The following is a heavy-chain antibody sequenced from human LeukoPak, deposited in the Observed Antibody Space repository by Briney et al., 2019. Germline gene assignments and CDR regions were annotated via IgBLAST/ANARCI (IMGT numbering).Heavy chain of an antibody. Sequence: GGSLRLYCAASGFTFSRYWMSWVRQAPGKGLEWVATIKPDGSDKYYLDSVKARFTISRDNAKNSLYLQMNSLGAEDTALYYCARDLDYWGQGTLVTVSS. CDR2: IKPDGSDK. V-gene: IGHV3-7*04. CDR1: GFTFSRYW. J-gene: IGHJ4*02. CDR3: ARDLDY.